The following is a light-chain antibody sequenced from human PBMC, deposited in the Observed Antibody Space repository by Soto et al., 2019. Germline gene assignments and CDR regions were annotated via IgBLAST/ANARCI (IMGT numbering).Light chain of an antibody. Sequence: QSALTQPASVSGSPGQSITISCTGTSSDDGGYNSVSWYQQHPGKAPKLMIYNVSNRPSGISDRFSGSRSGNTASLTISGLQAEDEADYYCSSYTSSSTYVFRTGTKVTVL. CDR2: NVS. CDR3: SSYTSSSTYV. CDR1: SSDDGGYNS. J-gene: IGLJ1*01. V-gene: IGLV2-14*03.